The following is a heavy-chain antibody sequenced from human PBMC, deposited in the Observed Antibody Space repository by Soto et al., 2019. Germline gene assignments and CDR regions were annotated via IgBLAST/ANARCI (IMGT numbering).Heavy chain of an antibody. CDR1: GFTFRTYT. CDR2: IRGFSPYT. CDR3: ARDRGYDAHDFYYNAMDV. V-gene: IGHV3-21*01. J-gene: IGHJ6*02. Sequence: GSLRLSCISSGFTFRTYTMNWVRQAPGKGLEWVSGIRGFSPYTFYAESVKGRFTISRDNAKNSLFLQMNSLRAEDTAVYYCARDRGYDAHDFYYNAMDVWGQGTTVTVSS. D-gene: IGHD2-15*01.